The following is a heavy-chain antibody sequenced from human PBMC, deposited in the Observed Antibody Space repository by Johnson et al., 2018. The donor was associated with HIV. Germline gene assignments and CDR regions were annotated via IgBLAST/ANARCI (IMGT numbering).Heavy chain of an antibody. V-gene: IGHV3-30*04. J-gene: IGHJ3*02. CDR2: LGYDGNDK. Sequence: QVQLVESGGDAVQPGRSLRLSCAASGFTFRSYAMHWVRQAPGKGLEWVAALGYDGNDKDYADSVKGRFTISRDNSRNTLYLHLNSLRAVDTAVYYCARVRIGRENAFDIWGQGTMVTVSS. CDR1: GFTFRSYA. D-gene: IGHD1-26*01. CDR3: ARVRIGRENAFDI.